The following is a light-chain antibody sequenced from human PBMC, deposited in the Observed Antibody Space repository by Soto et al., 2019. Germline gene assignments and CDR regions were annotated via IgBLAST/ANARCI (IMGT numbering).Light chain of an antibody. CDR2: AAS. CDR3: QQDHTTMWT. V-gene: IGKV1-39*01. CDR1: QSSTGY. Sequence: DVQMTQSPSSLSASVGDRVTITCRASQSSTGYLNWFQQKPGEAPRLLIYAASRLHSGVPSRFSGTGSGTDFTLTISSLQPEDFATYFCQQDHTTMWTFGQGTKVEVK. J-gene: IGKJ1*01.